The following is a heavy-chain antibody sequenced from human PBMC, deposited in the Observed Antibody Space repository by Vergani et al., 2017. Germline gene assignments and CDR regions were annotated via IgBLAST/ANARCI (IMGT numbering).Heavy chain of an antibody. CDR1: GYTFTSYY. D-gene: IGHD3-10*01. Sequence: QVQLVQSGAEVKKPGASVKVSCKASGYTFTSYYMHWVRQAPGQGIEWMGIINTSGGSTSYAQKYQGRVTMTRDTATSTVYMELSSLRSEDTAVYYCASDPLTYYYGSGRYPNWSEGRLVTVYS. V-gene: IGHV1-46*01. CDR2: INTSGGST. J-gene: IGHJ4*02. CDR3: ASDPLTYYYGSGRYPN.